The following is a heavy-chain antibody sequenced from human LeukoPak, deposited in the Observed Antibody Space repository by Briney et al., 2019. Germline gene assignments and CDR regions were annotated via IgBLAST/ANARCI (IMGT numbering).Heavy chain of an antibody. D-gene: IGHD5-18*01. Sequence: GGSLRLSCAASGFTFSNAWMSWVRQAPGKGLEWVSGINWNGGSTGYADSVKGRFTISRDNAKNSLYLQMNSLRAEDTALYYCARHSYGRDYYYYYYMDVWGKGTTVTVSS. CDR2: INWNGGST. V-gene: IGHV3-20*04. CDR1: GFTFSNAW. CDR3: ARHSYGRDYYYYYYMDV. J-gene: IGHJ6*03.